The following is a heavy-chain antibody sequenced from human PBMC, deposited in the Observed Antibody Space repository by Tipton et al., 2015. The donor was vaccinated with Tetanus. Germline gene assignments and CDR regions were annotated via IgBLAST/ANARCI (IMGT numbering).Heavy chain of an antibody. CDR1: GGTFSSYA. CDR2: ISAYNGNT. D-gene: IGHD3-10*01. CDR3: ARDLGRQYYGSGGN. Sequence: QSGAEVKKPGSSVKVSCKASGGTFSSYAISWVRQAPGQGLEWMGWISAYNGNTNYAQKLQGRVTMTTDTSTSTAYMELRSLRSDDTAVYYCARDLGRQYYGSGGNWGQGTLVTVSS. V-gene: IGHV1-18*01. J-gene: IGHJ4*02.